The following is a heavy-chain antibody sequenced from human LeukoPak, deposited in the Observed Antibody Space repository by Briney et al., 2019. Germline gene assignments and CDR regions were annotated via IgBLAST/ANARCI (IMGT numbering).Heavy chain of an antibody. CDR3: AKWVMGAGYYYYGMDV. Sequence: GGSLRLSCAASGFTFSSYGMHWVRQAPGQGLEWVAVISYDGSNKYYADSVKGRFTISRDNSKNTLYLQMNSLRAEDTAVYYCAKWVMGAGYYYYGMDVWGQGTTVTVSS. D-gene: IGHD1-26*01. CDR2: ISYDGSNK. J-gene: IGHJ6*02. V-gene: IGHV3-30*18. CDR1: GFTFSSYG.